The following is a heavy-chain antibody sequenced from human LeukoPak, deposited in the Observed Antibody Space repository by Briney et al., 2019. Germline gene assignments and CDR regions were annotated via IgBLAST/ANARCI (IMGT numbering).Heavy chain of an antibody. V-gene: IGHV4-59*01. J-gene: IGHJ6*02. CDR1: GGSISSYY. CDR3: ARVGYCSGGSCYSDYYYGMDV. D-gene: IGHD2-15*01. CDR2: IYFSGST. Sequence: PSETLSLTCTVSGGSISSYYWSWIRQPPGKGLEWIGYIYFSGSTNYNPSLKSRVTISVDTSKNQFSLKLSSVTAADTAVYDCARVGYCSGGSCYSDYYYGMDVWGQGTTVTVSS.